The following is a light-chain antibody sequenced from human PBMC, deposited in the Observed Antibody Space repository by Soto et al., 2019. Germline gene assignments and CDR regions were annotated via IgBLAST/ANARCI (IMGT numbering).Light chain of an antibody. V-gene: IGKV3-20*01. CDR2: GAY. CDR3: QQYGSSPPLT. J-gene: IGKJ4*01. Sequence: EIVLTQSPGTLSLSPGERATLSCRASQSVSSNYLAWYQQKPGQAPRLLIYGAYSRATGIPDRFSGSGSGTDFTLTISRLEPEDFAVYYCQQYGSSPPLTFGEGTKVEIK. CDR1: QSVSSNY.